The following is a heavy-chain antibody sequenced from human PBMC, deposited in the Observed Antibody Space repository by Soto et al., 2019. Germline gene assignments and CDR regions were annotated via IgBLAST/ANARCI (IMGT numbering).Heavy chain of an antibody. Sequence: SETLSLTCTVSGDSISSDGYHWSWIRRSPGKGLEWIGYIYNGGRTFYRPSLESRINMSLDATKNSYSLRLTSVTAADTAVYYCARAPVGMDSINFFDHWGQGILVTVSS. CDR1: GDSISSDGYH. CDR3: ARAPVGMDSINFFDH. CDR2: IYNGGRT. D-gene: IGHD2-8*01. J-gene: IGHJ4*02. V-gene: IGHV4-30-4*01.